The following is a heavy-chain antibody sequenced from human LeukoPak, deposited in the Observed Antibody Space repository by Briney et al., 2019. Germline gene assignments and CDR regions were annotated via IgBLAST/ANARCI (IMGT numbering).Heavy chain of an antibody. D-gene: IGHD4-11*01. CDR2: IIPIFGTA. Sequence: SVKVSCKASGGTFSSYAISWVRQAPGQGLEWMGGIIPIFGTANYAQKFQGRVTITADKSTSTAYMELSSLRSEDTAVYYCARDLPTVTTSGYYYYMDVWGKGTTVTVSS. V-gene: IGHV1-69*06. CDR1: GGTFSSYA. J-gene: IGHJ6*03. CDR3: ARDLPTVTTSGYYYYMDV.